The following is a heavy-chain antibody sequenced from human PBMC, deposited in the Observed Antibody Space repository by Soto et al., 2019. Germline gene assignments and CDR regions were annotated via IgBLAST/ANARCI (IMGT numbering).Heavy chain of an antibody. D-gene: IGHD4-17*01. V-gene: IGHV3-23*01. Sequence: GSLRLPCAASGFPFSSYALSWVRQGSGKGLEWVSAISGSGGSTYYADSVKGRFTISRDNSKNTLYLQMNSLRAEDTAVYYCAKESPMTTVTPDAFDIWGQGTMVTVSS. J-gene: IGHJ3*02. CDR3: AKESPMTTVTPDAFDI. CDR1: GFPFSSYA. CDR2: ISGSGGST.